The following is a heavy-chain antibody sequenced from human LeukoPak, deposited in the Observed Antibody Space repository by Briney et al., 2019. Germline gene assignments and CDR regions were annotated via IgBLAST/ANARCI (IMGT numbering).Heavy chain of an antibody. CDR3: ARANYYGSGMAYYYYMDV. CDR1: GGSISSYY. J-gene: IGHJ6*03. V-gene: IGHV4-4*07. D-gene: IGHD3-10*01. Sequence: SETLSLTCTVSGGSISSYYWSWIRQPAGKGLEWIGRIYTSGSTNYNPSLKSRVTMSVDTSKNQFSLKLSSVTAADTAVYYCARANYYGSGMAYYYYMDVWGKGTTVTISS. CDR2: IYTSGST.